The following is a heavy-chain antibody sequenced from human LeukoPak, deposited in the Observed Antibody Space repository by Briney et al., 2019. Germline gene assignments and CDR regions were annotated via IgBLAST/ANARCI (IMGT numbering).Heavy chain of an antibody. V-gene: IGHV4-59*01. J-gene: IGHJ3*02. D-gene: IGHD3-22*01. CDR2: IYYSGST. Sequence: PSETLSLTCTVSGGSISSYYWSWTRQPPGKGLEWIGYIYYSGSTNYNPSLKSRVTISVDTSKNQFSLKLSSVTAADTAVYYCARDRDYYDSSGPGAFDIWGQGTMVTVSS. CDR1: GGSISSYY. CDR3: ARDRDYYDSSGPGAFDI.